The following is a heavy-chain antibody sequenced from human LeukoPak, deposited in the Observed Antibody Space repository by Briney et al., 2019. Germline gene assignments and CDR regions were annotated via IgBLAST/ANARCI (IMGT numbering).Heavy chain of an antibody. J-gene: IGHJ5*02. Sequence: SETLSLTCTVSGGSISSSSYYWGWIRQPPGKGLEWIGSIYYSGSTYYNPSLKSRVTISVDTSKNQFSLKLSSVTAADTAVYYCARGAYYYEISAGNWFDPWGQGTLVTVSS. D-gene: IGHD3-22*01. CDR3: ARGAYYYEISAGNWFDP. V-gene: IGHV4-39*07. CDR2: IYYSGST. CDR1: GGSISSSSYY.